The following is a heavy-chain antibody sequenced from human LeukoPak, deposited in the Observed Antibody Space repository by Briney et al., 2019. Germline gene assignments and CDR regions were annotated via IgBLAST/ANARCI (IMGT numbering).Heavy chain of an antibody. CDR3: GREIPGGPTSLDC. CDR1: GFTFSNYW. CDR2: LKEDGSDK. Sequence: GGSLRLSCAASGFTFSNYWMSWVRQAPGKGLEWVANLKEDGSDKNYVDSVRGRFTISRDNAKNALYLQMNSLRAEDTAVYYCGREIPGGPTSLDCWGQGTVVTVSS. J-gene: IGHJ4*02. D-gene: IGHD3-16*01. V-gene: IGHV3-7*04.